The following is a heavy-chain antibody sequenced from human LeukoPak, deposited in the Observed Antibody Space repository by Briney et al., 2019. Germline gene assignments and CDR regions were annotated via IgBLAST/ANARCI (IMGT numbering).Heavy chain of an antibody. CDR1: GFTFSSYA. V-gene: IGHV3-30-3*01. CDR3: ASLELLGY. CDR2: ISYDGSNK. D-gene: IGHD1-7*01. Sequence: GASLRLSCAASGFTFSSYAMHWVRQAPGKGLEWVAVISYDGSNKYYADSVKGRFTISRDNSKNTLYLQMNSLRAEGTAVYYCASLELLGYWGQGTLVTVSS. J-gene: IGHJ4*02.